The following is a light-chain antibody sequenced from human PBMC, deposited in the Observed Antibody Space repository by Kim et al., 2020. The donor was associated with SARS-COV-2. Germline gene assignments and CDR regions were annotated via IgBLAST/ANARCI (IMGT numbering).Light chain of an antibody. V-gene: IGKV3-20*01. Sequence: SLSAGERATLSCRASQTVSNTYLAWYQQKPDQAPRLLIYGASSRATGIPDRFSGSGSGTDFTLTITRLEPEDFAVYYCQQYGSSLPFGGGTKVEI. J-gene: IGKJ4*01. CDR3: QQYGSSLP. CDR1: QTVSNTY. CDR2: GAS.